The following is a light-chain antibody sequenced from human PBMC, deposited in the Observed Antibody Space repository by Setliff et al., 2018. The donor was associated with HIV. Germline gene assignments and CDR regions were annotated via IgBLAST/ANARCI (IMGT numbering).Light chain of an antibody. CDR3: LSHTSRSTYV. V-gene: IGLV2-14*03. CDR1: SSDVGGYNY. Sequence: TEPASVYASPGQSITISCTGTSSDVGGYNYVSWYQLHPGKAPKLMIFDVSERPSGVSNRFSGSKSGNTASLTISGLQAEDEANYYCLSHTSRSTYVFGTGTKVTVL. CDR2: DVS. J-gene: IGLJ1*01.